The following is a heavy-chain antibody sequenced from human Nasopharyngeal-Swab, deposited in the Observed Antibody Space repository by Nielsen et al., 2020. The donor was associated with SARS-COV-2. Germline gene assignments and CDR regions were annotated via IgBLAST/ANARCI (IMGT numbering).Heavy chain of an antibody. D-gene: IGHD3-16*02. CDR1: GYTFTSYA. CDR3: ARDYDYVWGSYRYVGEDY. V-gene: IGHV1-3*01. J-gene: IGHJ4*02. Sequence: ASVKVSCKASGYTFTSYAMHWVRQAPRQRLEWMGWINAGNGNTKYSQKFQGRVTITRDTSASTAYMELSSLRSEDTAVYYCARDYDYVWGSYRYVGEDYWGQGTLVTVSS. CDR2: INAGNGNT.